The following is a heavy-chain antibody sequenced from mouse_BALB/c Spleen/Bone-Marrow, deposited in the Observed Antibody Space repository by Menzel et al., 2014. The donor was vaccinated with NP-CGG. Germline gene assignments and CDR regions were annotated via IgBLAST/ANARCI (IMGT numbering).Heavy chain of an antibody. J-gene: IGHJ4*01. V-gene: IGHV1-9*01. CDR3: ARNYDSEYYYIMDY. D-gene: IGHD1-1*01. Sequence: QVQLKQSGAELMKPGASVKISCKATGYTFSSYWIEWVKQRPGHGLEWIGEILPGSSDTNYNEKFRDKATFTADTSSNTAYMHLTSLTSEDSAVYYCARNYDSEYYYIMDYWGHGTSVTVSS. CDR1: GYTFSSYW. CDR2: ILPGSSDT.